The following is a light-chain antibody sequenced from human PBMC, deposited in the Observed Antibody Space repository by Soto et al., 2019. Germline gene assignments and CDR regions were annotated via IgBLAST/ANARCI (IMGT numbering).Light chain of an antibody. CDR1: SSNIGAGYD. V-gene: IGLV1-40*01. CDR2: ANT. J-gene: IGLJ2*01. Sequence: QSVLTQPPSMSGAPGQRVTISCTGSSSNIGAGYDVHWYQQLPGTAPKLLIYANTNRPSGVPDRFSGSKSGTSASLAIAGLQAEDEADYYCQSDDSSVIFGGGTKLTVL. CDR3: QSDDSSVI.